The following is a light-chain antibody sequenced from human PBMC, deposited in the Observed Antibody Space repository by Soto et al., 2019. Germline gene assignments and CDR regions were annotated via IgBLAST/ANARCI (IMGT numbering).Light chain of an antibody. CDR3: KQYGSSPIT. Sequence: EIVLTQSPGTLSLSPGERATLSCRASQTVTSSYLAWYQQKPGQAPRLLISGASSRASGVPDRFTGGGSGTDFTLTIRRLEAEDFALYYCKQYGSSPITFGQGTRL. CDR2: GAS. J-gene: IGKJ5*01. V-gene: IGKV3-20*01. CDR1: QTVTSSY.